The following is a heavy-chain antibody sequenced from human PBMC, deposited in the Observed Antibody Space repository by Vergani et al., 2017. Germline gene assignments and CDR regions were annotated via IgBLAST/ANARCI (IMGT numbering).Heavy chain of an antibody. CDR1: GGSFSGYY. J-gene: IGHJ4*02. V-gene: IGHV4-34*01. D-gene: IGHD6-13*01. Sequence: QVQLQQWGAGLLKPSETLSLTCAVYGGSFSGYYWSWIRQPPGKGLEWIGEINHSGSTNYNPSLKSRVTISVDTSKNPFSLKLSSVTAADTAVYYCARGKYSSSWYDYWGQGTLVTVSS. CDR3: ARGKYSSSWYDY. CDR2: INHSGST.